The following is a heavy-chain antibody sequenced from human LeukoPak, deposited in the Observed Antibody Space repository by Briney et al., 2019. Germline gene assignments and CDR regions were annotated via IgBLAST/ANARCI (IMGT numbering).Heavy chain of an antibody. V-gene: IGHV3-23*01. CDR3: ARQGELLDPTPFYYFDY. J-gene: IGHJ4*02. D-gene: IGHD1-26*01. CDR1: GFTFSNFA. Sequence: GGSLRLSCAVSGFTFSNFAMSWVRQASGKGLEWVSTISDSGGITDNADSVKGRFTISRDNSKNTLYLQMNSLRAEDTAVYYCARQGELLDPTPFYYFDYWGQGTLVTVSS. CDR2: ISDSGGIT.